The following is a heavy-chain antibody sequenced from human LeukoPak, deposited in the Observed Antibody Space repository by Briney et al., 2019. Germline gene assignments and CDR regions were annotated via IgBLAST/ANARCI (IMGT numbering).Heavy chain of an antibody. CDR1: GFTFSSYW. V-gene: IGHV3-74*01. Sequence: GGSLRLSCAASGFTFSSYWMHWVRQAPGKGLVWVSRINSDGSSTSYADSVKGRFTISRDNAKNTLYLQINSLRAEDTAVYYCARDHRWELLFDYWGQGTLVTVSS. D-gene: IGHD1-26*01. J-gene: IGHJ4*02. CDR2: INSDGSST. CDR3: ARDHRWELLFDY.